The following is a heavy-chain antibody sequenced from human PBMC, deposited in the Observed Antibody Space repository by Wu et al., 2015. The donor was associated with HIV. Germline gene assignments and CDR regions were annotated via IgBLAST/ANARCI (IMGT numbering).Heavy chain of an antibody. J-gene: IGHJ3*02. CDR2: IIPIFGTA. V-gene: IGHV1-69*05. CDR1: GGTFSSYA. Sequence: QVQLVQSGAEVKKPGSSVKVSCKASGGTFSSYAISWVRQAPGQGLEWMGGIIPIFGTANYAQKFQGRVTITTDESTSTAYMELSSLRSEDTAVYYCGVYSYYDSSGYYYRGAFDIWGQGTMVTVSS. D-gene: IGHD3-22*01. CDR3: GVYSYYDSSGYYYRGAFDI.